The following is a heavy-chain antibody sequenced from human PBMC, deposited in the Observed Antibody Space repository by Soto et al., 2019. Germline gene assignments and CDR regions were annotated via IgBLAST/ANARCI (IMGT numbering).Heavy chain of an antibody. J-gene: IGHJ6*03. CDR3: ARSFGVVISSYMDV. CDR1: GFTFSSYS. Sequence: PGGSLRLSCAASGFTFSSYSMNWVRQAPGKGLEWVSYISSSSSTIYYADSVKGRFTISRDNAKNSLYLQMNSLRAEDTAVYYCARSFGVVISSYMDVWGKGTTVTVSS. V-gene: IGHV3-48*01. CDR2: ISSSSSTI. D-gene: IGHD3-3*01.